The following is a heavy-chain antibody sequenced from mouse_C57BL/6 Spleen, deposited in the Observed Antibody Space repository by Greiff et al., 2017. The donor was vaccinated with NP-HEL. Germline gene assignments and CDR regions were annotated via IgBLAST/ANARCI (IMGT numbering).Heavy chain of an antibody. CDR3: ARSGDYGKEVYFDY. CDR2: IYPGDGDT. Sequence: VQLQQSGPELVKPGASVKISCKASGYAFSSSWMNWVKQRPGKGLEWIGRIYPGDGDTNYNGKFKGKATLTADKSSSTAYMQLSSLTSEDSAVYFCARSGDYGKEVYFDYWGQGTTLTVSS. J-gene: IGHJ2*01. V-gene: IGHV1-82*01. D-gene: IGHD2-4*01. CDR1: GYAFSSSW.